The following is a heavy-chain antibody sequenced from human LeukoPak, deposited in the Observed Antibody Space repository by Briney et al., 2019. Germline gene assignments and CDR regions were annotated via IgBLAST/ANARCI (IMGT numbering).Heavy chain of an antibody. D-gene: IGHD2-15*01. V-gene: IGHV1-18*01. CDR2: ISAYNGNT. CDR3: ARDQGVGRLGYYFDY. J-gene: IGHJ4*02. Sequence: ASVKVSCKASGYTFTSYGISWVRQAPGQGLEWMGWISAYNGNTNYAQKRQGRVTMTTDTSTSTAYMEMRSLRSDDTAVYYCARDQGVGRLGYYFDYWGQGTLVTVSS. CDR1: GYTFTSYG.